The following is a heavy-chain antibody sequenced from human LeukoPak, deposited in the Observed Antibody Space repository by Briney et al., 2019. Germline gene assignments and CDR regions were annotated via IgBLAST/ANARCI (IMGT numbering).Heavy chain of an antibody. CDR2: ISSSGSTI. Sequence: GGSLRLSCAASVFTFSSYEMNWVRQAPGNGVEWVSCISSSGSTIYYADSVKGRFTISRDNAKNSLYLQMNSLRAEDTAVYYFARGLYYGMDVWGQGTTVTVSS. D-gene: IGHD3-22*01. V-gene: IGHV3-48*03. J-gene: IGHJ6*02. CDR3: ARGLYYGMDV. CDR1: VFTFSSYE.